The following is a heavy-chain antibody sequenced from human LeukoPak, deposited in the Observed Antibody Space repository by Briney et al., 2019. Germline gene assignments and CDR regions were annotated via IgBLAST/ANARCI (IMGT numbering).Heavy chain of an antibody. CDR2: ISGSGSAE. J-gene: IGHJ4*02. D-gene: IGHD3-3*01. Sequence: GGSLRLSCAASGFTFSDYYMSWMRQAPGKGLEWVSFISGSGSAEYYADSVKGRFTISRDNAKNLLYLQMSSLTAEDTAVYYCARDERYYDFWSGRDWGQGTLVTVSS. V-gene: IGHV3-11*04. CDR1: GFTFSDYY. CDR3: ARDERYYDFWSGRD.